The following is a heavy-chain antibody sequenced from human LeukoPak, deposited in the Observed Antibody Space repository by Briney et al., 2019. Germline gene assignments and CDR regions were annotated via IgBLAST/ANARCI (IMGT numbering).Heavy chain of an antibody. V-gene: IGHV3-48*03. J-gene: IGHJ5*02. CDR2: ISHSGRTI. Sequence: GGSLRLSCAASGFTFSNYELNWVRQAPGKGLEWVSNISHSGRTIYSADSVKGRFTISRDNAKSSLYLQMNSLRAEDTAVYYCARGVGSSWPGWFDPWGQGTLVTVSS. D-gene: IGHD6-13*01. CDR1: GFTFSNYE. CDR3: ARGVGSSWPGWFDP.